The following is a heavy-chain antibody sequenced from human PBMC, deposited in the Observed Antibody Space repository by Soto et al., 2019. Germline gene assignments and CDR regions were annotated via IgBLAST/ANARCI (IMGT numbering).Heavy chain of an antibody. Sequence: ASVKVSCKASGYTFTSYDINWVRQATGQGLEWMGWMNPNSGNTGYAQKLQGRVTMTTDTSTSTAYMELRSLRSDDTAVYYCARACSGGSCYVFDYWGQGTLVNVSS. D-gene: IGHD2-15*01. J-gene: IGHJ4*02. CDR3: ARACSGGSCYVFDY. CDR1: GYTFTSYD. CDR2: MNPNSGNT. V-gene: IGHV1-8*01.